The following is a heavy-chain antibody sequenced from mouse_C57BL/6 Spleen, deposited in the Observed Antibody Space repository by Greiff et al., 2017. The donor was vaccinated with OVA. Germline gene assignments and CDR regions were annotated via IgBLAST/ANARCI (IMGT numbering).Heavy chain of an antibody. Sequence: VQLQQSGPELVKPGASVKISCKASGYTFTDYYMNWVKQSHGKSLEWIGDINPNNGGTSYNQKFKGKATLTVDKSSSTAYMELRSLTSEDSAVYYCARRAYSNSNWYFDVWGTGTTVTVSS. J-gene: IGHJ1*03. V-gene: IGHV1-26*01. CDR3: ARRAYSNSNWYFDV. CDR1: GYTFTDYY. CDR2: INPNNGGT. D-gene: IGHD2-5*01.